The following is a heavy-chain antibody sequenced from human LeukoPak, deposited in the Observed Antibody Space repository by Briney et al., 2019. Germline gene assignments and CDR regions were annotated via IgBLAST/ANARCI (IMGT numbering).Heavy chain of an antibody. J-gene: IGHJ3*02. D-gene: IGHD6-13*01. CDR2: IYYSGST. Sequence: TSETLSLTCTVSGGSISSSSYYWGWIRQPPGKGLEWIGSIYYSGSTYYNPSLKSRVTISVDTSKNQFSLRLRSVTAADTAVYYCARVEGVFDAFDIWGQGTMVTVSS. V-gene: IGHV4-39*07. CDR3: ARVEGVFDAFDI. CDR1: GGSISSSSYY.